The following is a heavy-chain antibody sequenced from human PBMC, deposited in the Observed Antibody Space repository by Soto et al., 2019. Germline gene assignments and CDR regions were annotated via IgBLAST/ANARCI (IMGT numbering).Heavy chain of an antibody. CDR3: AKYGRTEADGFTPHY. CDR2: IYYSGST. CDR1: GGSISSGGYY. Sequence: TLSLTCTVSGGSISSGGYYWSWIRQHPGKGLEWIGYIYYSGSTYYNPSLKSRVTISVDTSKNQFSLKLSSVNAADTAVYYCAKYGRTEADGFTPHYWGRVNLVTVS. D-gene: IGHD6-13*01. V-gene: IGHV4-31*03. J-gene: IGHJ4*02.